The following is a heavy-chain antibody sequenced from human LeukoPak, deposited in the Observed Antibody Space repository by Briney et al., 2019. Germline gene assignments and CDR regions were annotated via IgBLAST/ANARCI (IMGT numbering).Heavy chain of an antibody. Sequence: GGSLRLSCAASGFTFSSYAISWVRQAPGKGLEWVSSISGSGGSTYYADSVKGRFTISRDNAKNSLYLQMNSLRAEDTAVYYCAREVMVRGEYGFDYWGQGTLVTVSS. CDR1: GFTFSSYA. CDR2: ISGSGGST. J-gene: IGHJ4*02. CDR3: AREVMVRGEYGFDY. V-gene: IGHV3-23*01. D-gene: IGHD3-10*01.